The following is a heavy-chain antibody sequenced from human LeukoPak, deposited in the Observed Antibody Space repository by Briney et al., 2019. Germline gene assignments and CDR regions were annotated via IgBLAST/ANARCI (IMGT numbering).Heavy chain of an antibody. V-gene: IGHV3-13*01. CDR2: IGTAGDT. CDR1: GFTFSNYD. CDR3: ARIDSHDAFDI. J-gene: IGHJ3*02. D-gene: IGHD3-22*01. Sequence: GGSLRLSCAASGFTFSNYDMHWVRQATGKGLEWVSAIGTAGDTYYPGSVKGRFTISRENAKNSLYLQMNSLRAGDTAVYYCARIDSHDAFDIWGQGTMVTVSS.